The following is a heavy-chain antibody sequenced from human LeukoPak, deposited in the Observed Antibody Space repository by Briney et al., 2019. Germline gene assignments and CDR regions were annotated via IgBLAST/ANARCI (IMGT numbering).Heavy chain of an antibody. D-gene: IGHD3-22*01. J-gene: IGHJ5*02. CDR3: ARDSGYYDSSGYYPNWFDP. CDR2: IIPIFGTA. CDR1: GGTFSSYA. Sequence: ASVKVSCKASGGTFSSYAISWVRQAPGQGLEWMGRIIPIFGTANYAQKFQGRVTITTDESTSTAYMELSSLRSEDTAVYYCARDSGYYDSSGYYPNWFDPWGQGTLVTVSS. V-gene: IGHV1-69*05.